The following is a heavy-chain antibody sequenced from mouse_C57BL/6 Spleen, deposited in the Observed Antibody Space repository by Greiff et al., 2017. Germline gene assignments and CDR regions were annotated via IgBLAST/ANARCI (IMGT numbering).Heavy chain of an antibody. V-gene: IGHV1-55*01. Sequence: QVQLQQPGAELVKPGASVKMSCKASGYTFTSYWITWVKQRPGQGLEWIGDIYPGSGSTNYNEKFKSKATLTVDTSSSTAYMQLSSLTSEDSAVYYCARCPTTVVAYYFDYWGQGTTLTVSS. CDR3: ARCPTTVVAYYFDY. CDR1: GYTFTSYW. J-gene: IGHJ2*01. D-gene: IGHD1-1*01. CDR2: IYPGSGST.